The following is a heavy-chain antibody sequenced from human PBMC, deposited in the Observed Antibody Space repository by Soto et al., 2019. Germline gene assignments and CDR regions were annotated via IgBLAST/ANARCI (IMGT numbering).Heavy chain of an antibody. Sequence: QVQLVESGGGVVQPGRSLRLSCAASGFTFSSYGMHWVRQAPGKGLEWVAGISYDGSNKYYADSVKGRFTISRDNSKNTLYLQMNSLRAEDTAVYYCAKDSSSSWYGDYWGQGTLVTVSS. CDR2: ISYDGSNK. V-gene: IGHV3-30*18. D-gene: IGHD6-13*01. CDR1: GFTFSSYG. CDR3: AKDSSSSWYGDY. J-gene: IGHJ4*02.